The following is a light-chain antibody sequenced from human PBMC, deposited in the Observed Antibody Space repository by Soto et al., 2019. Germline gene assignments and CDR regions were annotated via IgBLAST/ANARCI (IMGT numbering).Light chain of an antibody. J-gene: IGKJ3*01. Sequence: DIQMTQSPSSLSACVGDRVTITCRASQSISSYLNWYQQKPGKAPKLLIYAASSLQSGVPSRFSGSGSGTDFTLTISSLQPEDFATYYCQQSYSTPFTFGPGTKVYIK. V-gene: IGKV1-39*01. CDR3: QQSYSTPFT. CDR2: AAS. CDR1: QSISSY.